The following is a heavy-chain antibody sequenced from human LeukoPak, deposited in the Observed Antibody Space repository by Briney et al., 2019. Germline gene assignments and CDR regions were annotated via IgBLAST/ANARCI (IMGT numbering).Heavy chain of an antibody. Sequence: SETLSLTCTVSGGSISSYYWSWIRQPPGKGLEWIGYIYYSGSTNYKPSLKSRVTISVDTSKNQFSLKLSSVTAADTAVYYCTSYYYDSSGYYNFDYWGQGTLVTVSS. V-gene: IGHV4-59*01. CDR3: TSYYYDSSGYYNFDY. D-gene: IGHD3-22*01. CDR1: GGSISSYY. CDR2: IYYSGST. J-gene: IGHJ4*02.